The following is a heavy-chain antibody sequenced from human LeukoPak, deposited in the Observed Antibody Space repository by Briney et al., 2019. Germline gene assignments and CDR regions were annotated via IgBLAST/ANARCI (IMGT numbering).Heavy chain of an antibody. V-gene: IGHV4-34*01. CDR3: ARGLFDIVVVPAAPYFDY. D-gene: IGHD2-2*01. Sequence: SETLSLTCAVYGGSFSGDYWSWIRQPPGKGLEWIGEINHSGSTNYNPSLKSRVTISVDTSKNQFSLKLSSVTAADTAVYYCARGLFDIVVVPAAPYFDYWGQGTLVTVSS. J-gene: IGHJ4*02. CDR2: INHSGST. CDR1: GGSFSGDY.